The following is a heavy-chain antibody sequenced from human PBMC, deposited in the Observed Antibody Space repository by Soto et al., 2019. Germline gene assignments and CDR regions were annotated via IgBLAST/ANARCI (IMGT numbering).Heavy chain of an antibody. Sequence: QVQLQQWGAGLLKPSETLSLNCAVTGGSLRGYYWSWIRQPPGKGLEWIGEVKDGGHTNYSPSLRGRGTISSDTTNNQFSLRLNSVTAADTGVYYCARGQGGVVATHWDQGSLVTVSS. D-gene: IGHD5-12*01. CDR3: ARGQGGVVATH. CDR1: GGSLRGYY. CDR2: VKDGGHT. V-gene: IGHV4-34*01. J-gene: IGHJ4*02.